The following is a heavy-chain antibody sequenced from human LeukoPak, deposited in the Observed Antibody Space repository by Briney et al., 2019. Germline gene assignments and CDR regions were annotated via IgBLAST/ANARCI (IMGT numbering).Heavy chain of an antibody. Sequence: GGSLRLSCAASGFTFSSYSMNWVRQAPGKGLEWVSYISSSSSTIYYADPVKGRFAISRDNAKNSLYLQMNSLRAEDTAVYYCARDARTDIVVVVAAKAPMDVWGKGTTVTVSS. J-gene: IGHJ6*04. V-gene: IGHV3-48*01. CDR3: ARDARTDIVVVVAAKAPMDV. CDR2: ISSSSSTI. D-gene: IGHD2-15*01. CDR1: GFTFSSYS.